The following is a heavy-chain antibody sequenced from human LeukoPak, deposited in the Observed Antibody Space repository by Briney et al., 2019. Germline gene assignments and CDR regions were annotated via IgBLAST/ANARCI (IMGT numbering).Heavy chain of an antibody. D-gene: IGHD3-3*01. CDR2: IYYSGNT. J-gene: IGHJ5*02. Sequence: SETLSLTCTVSGGSINSGDYYWGWIRQPPGKGLEWIGSIYYSGNTYYNPSLKSRVTISVDTSKNQFSLKLSSVTAADTAVYYCARRFLEWLSLDPWGQGTLVTVSS. CDR3: ARRFLEWLSLDP. CDR1: GGSINSGDYY. V-gene: IGHV4-39*01.